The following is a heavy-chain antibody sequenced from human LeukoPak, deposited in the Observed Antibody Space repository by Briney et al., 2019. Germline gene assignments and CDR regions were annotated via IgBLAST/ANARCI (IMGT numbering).Heavy chain of an antibody. CDR2: ISAYNGNT. D-gene: IGHD2-2*01. Sequence: ASVKVSCKASGYTFTSYGISWVRQAPGQGLEWMGWISAYNGNTNYAQKLQGRVTITTDTSTSTAYMELRSLRSDDTAVYYCARDPYCSSTSCQFDYWGQGTLVTVSS. J-gene: IGHJ4*02. V-gene: IGHV1-18*01. CDR1: GYTFTSYG. CDR3: ARDPYCSSTSCQFDY.